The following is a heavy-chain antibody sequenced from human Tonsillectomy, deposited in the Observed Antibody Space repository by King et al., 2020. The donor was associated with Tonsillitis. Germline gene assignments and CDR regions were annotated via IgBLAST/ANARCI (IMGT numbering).Heavy chain of an antibody. CDR2: ISGSGDST. D-gene: IGHD3-22*01. CDR1: GFTFSSYA. Sequence: VQLVESGGGLVQPGGSLRLSCAASGFTFSSYAMSWVRQAPGKGLEWVSAISGSGDSTYYAAPVKGRFTISRDNSKNTLHLQMNSLRAEDTAVYYCARLPPNYYDSSGYYYGFYYWGQGTLVTVSS. J-gene: IGHJ4*02. V-gene: IGHV3-23*04. CDR3: ARLPPNYYDSSGYYYGFYY.